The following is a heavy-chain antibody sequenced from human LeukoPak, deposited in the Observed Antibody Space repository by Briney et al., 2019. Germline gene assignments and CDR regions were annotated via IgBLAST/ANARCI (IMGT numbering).Heavy chain of an antibody. D-gene: IGHD3-10*01. CDR1: GFTFDDYW. CDR3: AREVHYYGSGTPEYFDL. CDR2: IKQDGSEK. V-gene: IGHV3-7*01. J-gene: IGHJ2*01. Sequence: PGGSLRLSCAASGFTFDDYWMNWVRQAPGKGLEWVANIKQDGSEKYYVDSVKGRFTISRDNAKNSLYLQMNSLRAEDTAVYYCAREVHYYGSGTPEYFDLRGRGTLVTVSS.